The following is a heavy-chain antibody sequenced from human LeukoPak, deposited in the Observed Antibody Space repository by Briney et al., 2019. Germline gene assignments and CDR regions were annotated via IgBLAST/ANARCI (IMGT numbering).Heavy chain of an antibody. CDR3: AAATAAAGASNGMDV. CDR1: GFTFTTSW. CDR2: INKDGSSS. Sequence: GGSLRLSCAASGFTFTTSWMHWVRQAPGRGLVWVSRINKDGSSSNYADSVKGRFTISRDNAKNTLYLQMNSLRIEDTAVYYCAAATAAAGASNGMDVWGQGTTVTVSS. D-gene: IGHD6-13*01. J-gene: IGHJ6*02. V-gene: IGHV3-74*01.